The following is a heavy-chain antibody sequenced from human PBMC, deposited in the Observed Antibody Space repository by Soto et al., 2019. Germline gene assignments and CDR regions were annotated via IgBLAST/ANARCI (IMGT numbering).Heavy chain of an antibody. CDR2: ISGSGGST. CDR1: GFTFSSYA. D-gene: IGHD4-17*01. Sequence: GGSLRLSCAASGFTFSSYAMSWVRQAPGKGLEWVSAISGSGGSTYYADSVKGRFTISRDNSKNTLYLQMNSLRAEDTAVYYCAKAILDYGDYLPLVYWGQGTLVTVSS. CDR3: AKAILDYGDYLPLVY. J-gene: IGHJ4*02. V-gene: IGHV3-23*01.